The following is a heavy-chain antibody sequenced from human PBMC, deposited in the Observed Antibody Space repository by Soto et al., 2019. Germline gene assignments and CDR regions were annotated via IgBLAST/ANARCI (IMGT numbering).Heavy chain of an antibody. Sequence: QVQLMQSGPEVKTPGASVKVSCKASGYTFTENQIHWLRRAPGQRLEWMGRIDPKSGDTTFAQTYQGRVTMTRDTSSNTVDMELTRLTSDDTAIYYWARRQLRDYIRWSFEPWGQGTLVTVSS. CDR3: ARRQLRDYIRWSFEP. CDR1: GYTFTENQ. D-gene: IGHD3-16*01. J-gene: IGHJ5*02. V-gene: IGHV1-2*02. CDR2: IDPKSGDT.